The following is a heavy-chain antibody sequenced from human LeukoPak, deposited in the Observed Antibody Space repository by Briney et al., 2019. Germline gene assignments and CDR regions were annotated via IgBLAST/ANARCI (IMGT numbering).Heavy chain of an antibody. J-gene: IGHJ4*02. CDR2: IRSKTYGGTA. D-gene: IGHD5-12*01. V-gene: IGHV3-49*04. CDR3: TRGLEGFTAYDDF. Sequence: GRSLTLSCRASGFSVVSWVRQAPGKGLEWVGFIRSKTYGGTADYAASVEGRFTISRDDSNNIVYLQMNSLKTEDTAVYYCTRGLEGFTAYDDFWGQGTLVTASS. CDR1: GFSVV.